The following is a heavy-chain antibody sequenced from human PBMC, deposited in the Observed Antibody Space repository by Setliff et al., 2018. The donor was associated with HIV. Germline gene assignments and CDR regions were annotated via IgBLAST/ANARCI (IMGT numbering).Heavy chain of an antibody. CDR2: INHSGGT. CDR3: ARGRYHYMDV. Sequence: PSETLSLTCAVYGGSFSDYSWNWIRQPPGKELEWIGEINHSGGTNYNPSLKSRVTISLDTSKNQFSLKLTPVTAADTALYYCARGRYHYMDVWGKGTTVTVSS. CDR1: GGSFSDYS. J-gene: IGHJ6*03. V-gene: IGHV4-34*01.